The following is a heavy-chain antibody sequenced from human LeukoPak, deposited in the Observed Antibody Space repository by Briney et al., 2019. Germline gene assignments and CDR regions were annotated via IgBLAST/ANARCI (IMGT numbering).Heavy chain of an antibody. CDR2: INPNSGGT. CDR1: GYTFTGYY. Sequence: GASVKVSCKASGYTFTGYYMHWVRQAPGQGLEWMGRINPNSGGTNYAQKFQGRVTMTRGTSISTAYMELSRLRSDDTAVYYCARDPTAAKDSSGGPNEGNGGKETLVTVSS. V-gene: IGHV1-2*06. J-gene: IGHJ4*02. D-gene: IGHD6-25*01. CDR3: ARDPTAAKDSSGGPNEGN.